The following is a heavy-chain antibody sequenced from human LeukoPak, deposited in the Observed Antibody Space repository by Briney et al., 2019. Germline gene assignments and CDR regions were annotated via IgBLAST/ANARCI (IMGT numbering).Heavy chain of an antibody. J-gene: IGHJ4*02. CDR2: IYYSGSA. CDR1: GGSTSSSTYY. V-gene: IGHV4-61*01. Sequence: SETLSLTCTVSGGSTSSSTYYWSWIRQPPGKGLEWIGYIYYSGSADYNPSLKSRVTISVDTSKNQFSLKLSSVTPADTAVYYCARDKQPGDNWGQGTLVTVSS. CDR3: ARDKQPGDN. D-gene: IGHD5-18*01.